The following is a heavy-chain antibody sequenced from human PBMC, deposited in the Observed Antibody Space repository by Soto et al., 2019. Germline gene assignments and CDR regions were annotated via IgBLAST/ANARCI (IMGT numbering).Heavy chain of an antibody. D-gene: IGHD3-22*01. Sequence: SETLSLTCAVYGGSFSGYYWSWIRQPPGKGLEWIGEINHSGSTNYNPSLKSRVTISVDTSKNQFSLKLSSVTAADTAVYYCARLGYYDSSGYFGYWGKGTLVTVPS. CDR2: INHSGST. CDR3: ARLGYYDSSGYFGY. V-gene: IGHV4-34*01. J-gene: IGHJ4*02. CDR1: GGSFSGYY.